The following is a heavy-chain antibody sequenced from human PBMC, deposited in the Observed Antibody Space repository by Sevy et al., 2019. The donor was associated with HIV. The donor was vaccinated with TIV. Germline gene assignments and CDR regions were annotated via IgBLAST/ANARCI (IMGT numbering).Heavy chain of an antibody. CDR1: GFTVSDTY. CDR3: ARGWQDGDYLRN. Sequence: GGYLRLSCAASGFTVSDTYMNWVRQAPGKGLEWVSLIYAGGHTLYADSVKGRFIISRGNSQNTLYLQMNALKAEDTAVYFCARGWQDGDYLRNWGQGTLVTVSS. D-gene: IGHD4-17*01. V-gene: IGHV3-53*01. J-gene: IGHJ4*02. CDR2: IYAGGHT.